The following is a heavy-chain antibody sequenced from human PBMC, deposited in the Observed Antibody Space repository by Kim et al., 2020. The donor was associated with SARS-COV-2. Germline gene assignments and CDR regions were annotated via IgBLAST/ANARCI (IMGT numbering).Heavy chain of an antibody. D-gene: IGHD3-3*01. CDR1: GGSISSYY. Sequence: SETLSLTCTVSGGSISSYYWSWIRQPPGKGLEWIGYIYYSGSTNYNPSLKSRVTISVDTSKNQFSLKLSSVAAADTAVYYCARHREESIFRVVINYYLYYGMGFWGQGTTVTVSS. CDR2: IYYSGST. CDR3: ARHREESIFRVVINYYLYYGMGF. V-gene: IGHV4-59*08. J-gene: IGHJ6*01.